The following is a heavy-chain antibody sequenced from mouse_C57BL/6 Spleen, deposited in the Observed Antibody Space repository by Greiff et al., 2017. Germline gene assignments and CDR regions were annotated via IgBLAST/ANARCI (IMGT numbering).Heavy chain of an antibody. CDR1: GYTFTSYW. V-gene: IGHV1-50*01. J-gene: IGHJ2*01. CDR3: ARGPLDY. D-gene: IGHD6-1*01. CDR2: IDPSDSYT. Sequence: QVQLKQPGAELVKPGASVKLSCKASGYTFTSYWMQWVKQRPGQGLEWIGEIDPSDSYTNYNQKFKGKATLTVDTSSSTAYMQLSSLTSEDSAVYYCARGPLDYWGQGTTLTVSA.